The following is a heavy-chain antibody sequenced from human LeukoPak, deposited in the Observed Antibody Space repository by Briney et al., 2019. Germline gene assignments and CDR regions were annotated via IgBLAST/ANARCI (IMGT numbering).Heavy chain of an antibody. CDR1: GFTFSSYEM. J-gene: IGHJ4*02. CDR3: TSIAAEFSDY. V-gene: IGHV4-4*02. CDR2: IYHSGST. D-gene: IGHD6-13*01. Sequence: PGGSLRLSCAASGFTFSSYEMNWVRQPPGKGLEWIGEIYHSGSTNYNPSLKSRVTISVDKSKNQFSLKLSSVTAADTAAYYCTSIAAEFSDYWGQGTLVTVSS.